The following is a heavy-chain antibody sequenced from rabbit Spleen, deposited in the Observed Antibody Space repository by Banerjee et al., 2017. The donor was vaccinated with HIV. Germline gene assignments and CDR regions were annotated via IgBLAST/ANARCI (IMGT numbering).Heavy chain of an antibody. V-gene: IGHV1S45*01. CDR2: IYVGSSADT. CDR1: GFSFSSNW. Sequence: LEESGGGLVKPGGTLTLTCTVSGFSFSSNWICWVRQAPGKGLEWIACIYVGSSADTYYASWAKGRFTVSKASSTTVTLQMTSLTAADTATYFCVRGASSSGYYSLWGQGTLVTVS. J-gene: IGHJ3*01. D-gene: IGHD1-1*01. CDR3: VRGASSSGYYSL.